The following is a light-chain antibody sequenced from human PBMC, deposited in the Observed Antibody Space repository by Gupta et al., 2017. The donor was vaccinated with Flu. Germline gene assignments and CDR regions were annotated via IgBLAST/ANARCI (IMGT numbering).Light chain of an antibody. CDR3: ASWDDSLSALSSDGSLPGLCV. J-gene: IGLJ3*02. CDR2: PDT. Sequence: SNIGSNVVSWSQNLPGTAARLLLYPDTHRPSGVPDRFSGSTSGPSASLAIGGLPSAAEADYYCASWDDSLSALSSDGSLPGLCVFGGGTKLSVL. V-gene: IGLV1-44*01. CDR1: SNIGSNV.